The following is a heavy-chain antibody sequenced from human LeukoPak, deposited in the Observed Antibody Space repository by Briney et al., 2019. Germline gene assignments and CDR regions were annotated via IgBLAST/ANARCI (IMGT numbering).Heavy chain of an antibody. J-gene: IGHJ6*03. D-gene: IGHD2-2*01. V-gene: IGHV4-39*01. CDR3: ARLVVVPNHIPGLDYYYMDV. CDR2: IYYSGST. Sequence: SETLSLTCTVSGGSISSSSYYWGWIRQPPGKGLEWIGSIYYSGSTYYNPSLKSRVTISVDTSKNQFSLKLSSVTATDTAVYYCARLVVVPNHIPGLDYYYMDVWGKGTTVTVSS. CDR1: GGSISSSSYY.